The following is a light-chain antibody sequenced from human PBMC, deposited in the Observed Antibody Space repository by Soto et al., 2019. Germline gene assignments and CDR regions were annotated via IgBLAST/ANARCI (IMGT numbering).Light chain of an antibody. J-gene: IGKJ3*01. Sequence: DIQMTQSPSTLSASVGDRVIITCRASESISNWLAWYQQKPGKAPNLLIYKASSLKSGVPSRFSGSGSGTDFTLTISSLQPEDFATYYCQQSYSTPFTFGPGTKVDIK. V-gene: IGKV1-5*03. CDR1: ESISNW. CDR3: QQSYSTPFT. CDR2: KAS.